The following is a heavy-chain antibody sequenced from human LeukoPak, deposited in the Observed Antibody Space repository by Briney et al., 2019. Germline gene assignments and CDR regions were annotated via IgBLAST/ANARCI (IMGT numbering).Heavy chain of an antibody. V-gene: IGHV1-69*05. J-gene: IGHJ3*02. CDR1: GGTFSSYA. D-gene: IGHD3-3*01. CDR2: IIPIFGTA. Sequence: ASVKVSCKASGGTFSSYAISWVRQAPGQGLEWMGGIIPIFGTANYAQKLQGRVTITTDESTSTAYMELSSLRSEDTAVYYCARRPHHDFWSGYYSTGAFDIWGQGTMVTVSS. CDR3: ARRPHHDFWSGYYSTGAFDI.